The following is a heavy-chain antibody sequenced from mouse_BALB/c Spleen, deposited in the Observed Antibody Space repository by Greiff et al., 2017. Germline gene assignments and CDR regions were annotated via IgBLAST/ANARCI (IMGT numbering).Heavy chain of an antibody. CDR1: GFTFSSYG. J-gene: IGHJ1*01. V-gene: IGHV5-6*01. CDR2: ISSGGSYT. Sequence: EVQLVESGGDLVKPGGSLKLSCAASGFTFSSYGMSWVRQTPDKRLEWVATISSGGSYTYYPDSVKGRFNISRDNAKNTLYLQMSSLKSEDTAMYYCARGGGSRRYFDVWGAGTTVTVSS. CDR3: ARGGGSRRYFDV.